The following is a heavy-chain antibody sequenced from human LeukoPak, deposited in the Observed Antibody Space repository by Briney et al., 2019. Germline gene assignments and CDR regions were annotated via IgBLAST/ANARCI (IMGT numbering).Heavy chain of an antibody. CDR1: GGTFSSYA. D-gene: IGHD4-11*01. V-gene: IGHV1-69*13. Sequence: APVKVPCKASGGTFSSYAISWVRQAPGQGLEWMGGIIPIFGTANYAQKFQGRVTITADGSTSTAYMELSSLRSEDTAVYYCARVPEIDRVGMTTVIYYYMDVWGKGTTVTVSS. CDR2: IIPIFGTA. J-gene: IGHJ6*03. CDR3: ARVPEIDRVGMTTVIYYYMDV.